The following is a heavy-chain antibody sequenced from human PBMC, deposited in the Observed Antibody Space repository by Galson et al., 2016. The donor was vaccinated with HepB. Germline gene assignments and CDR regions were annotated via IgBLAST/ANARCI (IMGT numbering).Heavy chain of an antibody. CDR2: IQNPGST. CDR3: ARDEGFYNGMDV. V-gene: IGHV4-61*08. CDR1: SGSVSSGGNY. Sequence: LSLTCTVSSGSVSSGGNYWSWVRQSPGKGLEWIGYIQNPGSTNYNPSLKGRVTISIDRSKNQFFLELTSVTAADTAVYYCARDEGFYNGMDVWGQGTTVTGAS. J-gene: IGHJ6*02. D-gene: IGHD2/OR15-2a*01.